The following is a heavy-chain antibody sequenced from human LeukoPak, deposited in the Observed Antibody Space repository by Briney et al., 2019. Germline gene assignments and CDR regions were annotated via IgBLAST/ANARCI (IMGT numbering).Heavy chain of an antibody. Sequence: PSETLSLTCTLSGGSISSGGYYRSWIRQHPGKGLEWIGYIYYSGSTYYNPSLKSRVTISVDTSKNQFSLKLSSVTAADTAVYYCARSGDRLGELSFGYWGQGTLVTVSS. D-gene: IGHD3-16*02. J-gene: IGHJ4*02. CDR1: GGSISSGGYY. CDR3: ARSGDRLGELSFGY. CDR2: IYYSGST. V-gene: IGHV4-31*03.